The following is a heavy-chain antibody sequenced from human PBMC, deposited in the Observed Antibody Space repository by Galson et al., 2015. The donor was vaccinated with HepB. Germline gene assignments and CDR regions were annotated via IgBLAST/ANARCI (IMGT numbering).Heavy chain of an antibody. Sequence: SVKVSCKASGYTFTSYGISWVRQAPGQGLEWMGWISADNGNPNYAQKLQGRVTMTIDTSTSTAYMEMRSLRSDDTAVYYCARGDYGDGLDYWGQGTLVTVYS. J-gene: IGHJ4*02. D-gene: IGHD4-17*01. V-gene: IGHV1-18*01. CDR1: GYTFTSYG. CDR3: ARGDYGDGLDY. CDR2: ISADNGNP.